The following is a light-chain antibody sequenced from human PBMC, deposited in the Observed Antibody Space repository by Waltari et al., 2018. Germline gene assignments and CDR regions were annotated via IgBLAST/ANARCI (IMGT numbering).Light chain of an antibody. V-gene: IGLV2-11*01. Sequence: QSALTHPRSVSGSPGQPVPISCTGTIRDVGGFNSVSWYQQHPGKAPKLLIYDVSKRPSGVPDRFSGSKSGNTASLTISGLQAEDEADYYCCSYAGSYTWVFGGGTKLTVL. CDR2: DVS. CDR3: CSYAGSYTWV. CDR1: IRDVGGFNS. J-gene: IGLJ3*02.